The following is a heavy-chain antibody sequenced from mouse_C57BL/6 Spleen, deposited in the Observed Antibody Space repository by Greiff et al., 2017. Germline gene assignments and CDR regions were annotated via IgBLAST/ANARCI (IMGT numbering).Heavy chain of an antibody. Sequence: QVQLQQPGAELVKPGASVKLSCKASGYTFTSYWMHWVKQRPGQGLEWIGMIHPNSGSTNYNEKFKSKATLTVEKSSSTAYMQLSSLTSEDSAVYYCARCNYDYGYYFDYWGQGTTLTVSS. CDR1: GYTFTSYW. CDR2: IHPNSGST. D-gene: IGHD2-4*01. CDR3: ARCNYDYGYYFDY. V-gene: IGHV1-64*01. J-gene: IGHJ2*01.